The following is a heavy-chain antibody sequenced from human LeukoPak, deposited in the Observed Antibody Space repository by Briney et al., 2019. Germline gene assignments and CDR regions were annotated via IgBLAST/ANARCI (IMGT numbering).Heavy chain of an antibody. CDR3: ARDQPLSYYFDY. J-gene: IGHJ4*02. CDR1: GYSISSGYY. D-gene: IGHD2-2*01. Sequence: NPSETLSLTCAVSGYSISSGYYWGWIRQPPGKGLEWIGSIYHSGSTYYNPSLKSRVTTSVDTSKNQFSLKLSSVTAADTAVYYCARDQPLSYYFDYWGQGTLVTVSS. CDR2: IYHSGST. V-gene: IGHV4-38-2*02.